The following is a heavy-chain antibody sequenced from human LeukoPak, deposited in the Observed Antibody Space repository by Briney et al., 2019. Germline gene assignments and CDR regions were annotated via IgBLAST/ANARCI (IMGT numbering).Heavy chain of an antibody. V-gene: IGHV3-30*03. D-gene: IGHD5-24*01. J-gene: IGHJ4*02. Sequence: GGSLRLSCAAYGFTFRTYSIHWVRQAPGKGLEWVTVVSADGRTQLYSDSVKGRFIVSRDNSLNTLHLQMNSLETEDTAVYYCAREFGHNRWYFDYWGQGALVTVSS. CDR3: AREFGHNRWYFDY. CDR1: GFTFRTYS. CDR2: VSADGRTQ.